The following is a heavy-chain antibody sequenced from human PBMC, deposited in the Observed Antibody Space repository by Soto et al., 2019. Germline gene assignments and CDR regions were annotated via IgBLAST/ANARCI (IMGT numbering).Heavy chain of an antibody. CDR3: ARGGGYDFRSSQAPPIDV. Sequence: PSETLSRTWNVSGGSISYFYWSWIRQSPGKRLEWIGYLYYTGSTNYNPALKSRVTISLDTSKNQFSLKVRSVTAADTAVYYCARGGGYDFRSSQAPPIDVWGQGTTVTVSS. V-gene: IGHV4-59*01. J-gene: IGHJ6*02. CDR1: GGSISYFY. D-gene: IGHD3-3*01. CDR2: LYYTGST.